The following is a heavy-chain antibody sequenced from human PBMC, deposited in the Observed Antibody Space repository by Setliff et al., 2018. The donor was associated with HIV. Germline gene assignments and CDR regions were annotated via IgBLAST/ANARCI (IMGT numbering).Heavy chain of an antibody. Sequence: ASVKVSCKASGYTFTSDYIHWVRLAPGQGLEWMGIINPAGNPTSYAQKFQGRVAMTRDTSTSTVYMELSSLRSEDTAVYYCASAGAWQRNALDIWGQGTMVTVSS. V-gene: IGHV1-46*01. CDR2: INPAGNPT. J-gene: IGHJ3*02. D-gene: IGHD5-12*01. CDR3: ASAGAWQRNALDI. CDR1: GYTFTSDY.